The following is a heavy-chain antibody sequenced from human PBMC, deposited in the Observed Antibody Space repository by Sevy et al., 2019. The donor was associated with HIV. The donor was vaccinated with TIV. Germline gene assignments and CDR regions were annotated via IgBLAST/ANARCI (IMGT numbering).Heavy chain of an antibody. CDR3: GKDLRVVIPAAMQPADL. D-gene: IGHD2-2*01. J-gene: IGHJ5*02. CDR2: INFDGSDR. CDR1: KFPFRSNG. Sequence: GGSLRLSCVASKFPFRSNGFHWVRQPPGKGLEWLSYINFDGSDRKYADSVKGRFTVSRDNTKNTLYLQMNSLRAEDTAVYYCGKDLRVVIPAAMQPADLWGQGTLVTVSS. V-gene: IGHV3-30*02.